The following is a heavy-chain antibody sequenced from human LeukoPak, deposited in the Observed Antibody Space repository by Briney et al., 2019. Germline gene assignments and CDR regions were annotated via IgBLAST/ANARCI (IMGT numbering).Heavy chain of an antibody. V-gene: IGHV3-7*01. CDR2: IKQDGSEK. CDR1: GFTFSSYW. J-gene: IGHJ6*03. CDR3: SPMDV. Sequence: GGSLRLSCAASGFTFSSYWMNWVRQAPGKGLEWVASIKQDGSEKHCVDSVKGRFTISRDNTKNSVYLQMNSLRAEDTAVYCCSPMDVWGKGTTVTVSS.